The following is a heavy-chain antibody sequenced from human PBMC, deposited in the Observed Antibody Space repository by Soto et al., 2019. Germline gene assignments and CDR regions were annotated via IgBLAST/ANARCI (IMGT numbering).Heavy chain of an antibody. CDR3: AKDRLSSGYYYFDY. CDR2: ISWNSGSI. D-gene: IGHD3-22*01. J-gene: IGHJ4*02. V-gene: IGHV3-9*01. Sequence: GGSLRLSCAASGFTFDDYAMHWVRQAPGKGLGWVSGISWNSGSIGYADSVKGRFTISRDNAKNSLYLQMNSLRAEDTALYYCAKDRLSSGYYYFDYWGQGTLVTVSS. CDR1: GFTFDDYA.